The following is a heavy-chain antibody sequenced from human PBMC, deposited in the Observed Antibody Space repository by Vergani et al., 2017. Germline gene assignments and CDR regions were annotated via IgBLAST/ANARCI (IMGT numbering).Heavy chain of an antibody. CDR1: GGTFSSYT. J-gene: IGHJ3*02. V-gene: IGHV1-69*08. D-gene: IGHD6-13*01. CDR2: IIPILGTA. CDR3: ARGGEYSSSWHDAFDI. Sequence: QVQLVQSGAEVKKPGSSVKVSCKASGGTFSSYTISWVRQAPGQGLEWMGRIIPILGTANYAQKFQGRVTITADKSTSTAYMELSSLRSEDTAVYYCARGGEYSSSWHDAFDIWGQGTMVTVSS.